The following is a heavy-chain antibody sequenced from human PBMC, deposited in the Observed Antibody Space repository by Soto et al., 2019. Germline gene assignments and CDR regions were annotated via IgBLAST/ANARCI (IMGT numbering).Heavy chain of an antibody. CDR3: ARDFAASTGGGIEY. V-gene: IGHV3-11*01. Sequence: QVQLVESGGDLVKPGGSLRLSCAASGFTFTDYYMAWVRQAPGKGLEWISYIGITGTPIYYADSVKGRFTISRDNARNSVFLPLDSLTADDTAIYYCARDFAASTGGGIEYWGQGTLVSVSS. CDR2: IGITGTPI. D-gene: IGHD4-17*01. CDR1: GFTFTDYY. J-gene: IGHJ4*02.